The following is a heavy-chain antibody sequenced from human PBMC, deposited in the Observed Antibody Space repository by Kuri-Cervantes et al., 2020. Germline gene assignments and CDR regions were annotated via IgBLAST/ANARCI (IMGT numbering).Heavy chain of an antibody. CDR3: AKEYSSGWFYYYYMDV. V-gene: IGHV3-23*01. D-gene: IGHD6-19*01. Sequence: GESLKISCVISGFSISNIWMSWVRQAPGKGLEWVSAISGSGGSTYYADSVKGRFTISRDNSKNTLYLQMNSLRAEDTAVYYCAKEYSSGWFYYYYMDVWGKGTTVTVSS. CDR1: GFSISNIW. J-gene: IGHJ6*03. CDR2: ISGSGGST.